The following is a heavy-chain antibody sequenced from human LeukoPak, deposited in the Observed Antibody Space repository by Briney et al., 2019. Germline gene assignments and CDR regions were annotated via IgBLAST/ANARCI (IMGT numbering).Heavy chain of an antibody. V-gene: IGHV4-34*01. J-gene: IGHJ4*02. D-gene: IGHD3-10*01. CDR3: ARGPRLYGSGSYPHAY. CDR1: GGSFSGYC. Sequence: SETLSLTCAVYGGSFSGYCWSWIRQPPGKGLEWIGEINHSGSTNYNPSLKSRVTISVDTSKNQFSLKLSSVTAADTAVYYCARGPRLYGSGSYPHAYWGQGTLVTVSS. CDR2: INHSGST.